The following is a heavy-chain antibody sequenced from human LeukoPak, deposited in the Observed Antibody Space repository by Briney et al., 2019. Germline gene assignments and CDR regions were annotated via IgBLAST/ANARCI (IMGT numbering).Heavy chain of an antibody. CDR2: INPSGGST. Sequence: GASVKVFCKASGYTFTSYYMHWVRQAPGQGLEWMGIINPSGGSTSYAQKFQGRVTMTRDTSTSTVYMELSSLRSEDTAVYYCASVSKLGFDYWGQGTLVTVSS. V-gene: IGHV1-46*01. CDR1: GYTFTSYY. D-gene: IGHD1-26*01. J-gene: IGHJ4*02. CDR3: ASVSKLGFDY.